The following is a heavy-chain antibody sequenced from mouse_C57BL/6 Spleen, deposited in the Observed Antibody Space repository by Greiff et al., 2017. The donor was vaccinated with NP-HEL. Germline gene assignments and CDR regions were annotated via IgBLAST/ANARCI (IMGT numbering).Heavy chain of an antibody. CDR2: ISYDGSN. D-gene: IGHD2-3*01. V-gene: IGHV3-6*01. Sequence: ESGPGLVKPSQSLSLTCSVTGYSITSGYYWNWIRQFPGNKLEWMGYISYDGSNNYNPSLKNRISITRDTSKNQFFLKLNSVTTEDTATYYCARVPDGYYYFDYWGQGTTLTVSS. CDR3: ARVPDGYYYFDY. J-gene: IGHJ2*01. CDR1: GYSITSGYY.